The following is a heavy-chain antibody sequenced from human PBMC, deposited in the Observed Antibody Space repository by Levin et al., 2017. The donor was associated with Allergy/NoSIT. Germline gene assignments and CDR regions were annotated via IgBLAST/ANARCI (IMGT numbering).Heavy chain of an antibody. V-gene: IGHV1-69*02. D-gene: IGHD2-15*01. CDR1: GGTFSSYT. CDR3: ARVGEDIGFDP. Sequence: SVKVSCKASGGTFSSYTISWVRQAPGQGLEWMGRIIPILGIANYAQKFQGRVTITADKSTSTAYMELSSLRSEDTAVYYCARVGEDIGFDPWGQGTLVTVSS. CDR2: IIPILGIA. J-gene: IGHJ5*02.